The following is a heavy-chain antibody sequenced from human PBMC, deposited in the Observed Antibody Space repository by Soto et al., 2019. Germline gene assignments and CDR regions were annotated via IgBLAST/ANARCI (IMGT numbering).Heavy chain of an antibody. CDR1: GYSFTSYC. Sequence: PGESLKISCKGSGYSFTSYCISWVRQRPGKGLEWVGRIDPSDSYTNYSPSFQGHVTISADKSISTAYLQWSSLKASDTAMYYCARRGLDSSGNDYWGQGTLVTVYS. J-gene: IGHJ4*02. V-gene: IGHV5-10-1*01. CDR3: ARRGLDSSGNDY. CDR2: IDPSDSYT. D-gene: IGHD6-19*01.